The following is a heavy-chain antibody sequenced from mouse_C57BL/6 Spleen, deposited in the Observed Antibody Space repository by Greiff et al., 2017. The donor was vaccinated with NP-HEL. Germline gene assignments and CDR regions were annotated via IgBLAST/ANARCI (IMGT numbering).Heavy chain of an antibody. D-gene: IGHD1-1*01. V-gene: IGHV1-42*01. CDR1: GYSFTGYY. Sequence: EVKVVESGPELVKPGASVKISCKASGYSFTGYYMNWVKQSPEKSLEWIGEINPSTGGTTYNQKFKAKATLTVDKSSSTAYMQLKSLTSEDSAVYYCARDPRSYPFAYWGQGTLVTVSA. CDR3: ARDPRSYPFAY. CDR2: INPSTGGT. J-gene: IGHJ3*01.